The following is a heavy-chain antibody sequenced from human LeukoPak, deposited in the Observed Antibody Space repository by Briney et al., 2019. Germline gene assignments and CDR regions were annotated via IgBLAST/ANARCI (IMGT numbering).Heavy chain of an antibody. Sequence: ASVKVSCKASGHTFTGYYMHWVRQAPGQGLEWMGWINPNSGGTNYAQKFQGRVTMTRDTSISTAYMELSRLRSDDTAVYYCAREWAHSGYDSSTYFDYWGQGTLVTVSS. D-gene: IGHD5-12*01. CDR1: GHTFTGYY. V-gene: IGHV1-2*02. J-gene: IGHJ4*02. CDR3: AREWAHSGYDSSTYFDY. CDR2: INPNSGGT.